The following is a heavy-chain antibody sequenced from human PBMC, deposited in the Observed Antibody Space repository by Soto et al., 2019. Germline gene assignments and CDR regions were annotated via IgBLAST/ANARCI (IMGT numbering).Heavy chain of an antibody. D-gene: IGHD3-9*01. CDR3: ERRSNVLRYFDWLGPQDH. V-gene: IGHV3-21*01. J-gene: IGHJ4*02. CDR2: ISSSSSYR. CDR1: GFTFSSYS. Sequence: GGSLRLSSAASGFTFSSYSMNLVRQAPGKGLEWVSAISSSSSYRYYADSVKGRFTISRDKAKNSLYLQMNSLSAKETDVYYCERRSNVLRYFDWLGPQDHWGQGTLVTVSS.